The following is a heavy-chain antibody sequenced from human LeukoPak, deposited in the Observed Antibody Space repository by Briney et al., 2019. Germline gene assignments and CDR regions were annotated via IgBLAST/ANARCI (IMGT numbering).Heavy chain of an antibody. Sequence: GGSLRLSCAASGFTFSSYGMHWVRQAPGKGREWVAVIWYDGSNKYYADSVKGRFTISRDNSKNTLYLQMNSLRAEDTAVYYCAKDNNRNLDYWGQGTLVTVSS. V-gene: IGHV3-33*06. J-gene: IGHJ4*02. D-gene: IGHD1-14*01. CDR1: GFTFSSYG. CDR2: IWYDGSNK. CDR3: AKDNNRNLDY.